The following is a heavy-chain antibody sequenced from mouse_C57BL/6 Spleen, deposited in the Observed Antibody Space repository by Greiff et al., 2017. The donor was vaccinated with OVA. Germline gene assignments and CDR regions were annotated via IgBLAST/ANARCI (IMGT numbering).Heavy chain of an antibody. J-gene: IGHJ1*03. CDR2: IDPSDSYT. CDR3: ARMGAITTVVPFDV. CDR1: GYTFTSYW. V-gene: IGHV1-69*01. D-gene: IGHD1-1*01. Sequence: QVQLQQPGAELVMPGASVKLSCKASGYTFTSYWMHWVKQRPGQGLEWIGEIDPSDSYTNYNQKFKGKSTLTVDKSSSTAYIQLSSLTSEDSAVYYCARMGAITTVVPFDVWGTGTTVTVSS.